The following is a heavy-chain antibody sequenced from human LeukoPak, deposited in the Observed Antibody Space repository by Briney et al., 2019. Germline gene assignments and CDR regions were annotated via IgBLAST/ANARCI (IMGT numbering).Heavy chain of an antibody. CDR2: IKQDGSEK. J-gene: IGHJ6*03. Sequence: GGSLRLSCAASGFSFSRYWMSWVRQAPGKGLEWVANIKQDGSEKNYVESVKGRFTISRDNARNSLYLQMNSLRVVDTAVYYCARDPYSGTYGNTYYYYMDVWGKGTTVTISS. CDR1: GFSFSRYW. CDR3: ARDPYSGTYGNTYYYYMDV. D-gene: IGHD1-26*01. V-gene: IGHV3-7*01.